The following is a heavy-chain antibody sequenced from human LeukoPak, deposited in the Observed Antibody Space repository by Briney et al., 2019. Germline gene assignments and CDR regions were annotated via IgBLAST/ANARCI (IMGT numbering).Heavy chain of an antibody. CDR3: ARDYYDSSGYSPLSYWYFDL. V-gene: IGHV4-34*09. J-gene: IGHJ2*01. Sequence: NPSETLSLTCAVYGVSFSGYYWSWIRQPPGKGLEWIGYIYYSGSTYYNPSLKSRVTISVDTSKNQFSLKLSSVTAADTAVYYCARDYYDSSGYSPLSYWYFDLWGRGTLVTVSS. D-gene: IGHD3-22*01. CDR2: IYYSGST. CDR1: GVSFSGYY.